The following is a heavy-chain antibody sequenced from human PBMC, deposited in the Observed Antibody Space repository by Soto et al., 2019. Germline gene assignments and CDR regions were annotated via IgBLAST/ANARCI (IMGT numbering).Heavy chain of an antibody. J-gene: IGHJ6*02. CDR2: ISAYNGNT. CDR3: ARAEIAAAVPYYYYYGMDV. CDR1: GYTFTSYG. D-gene: IGHD6-13*01. V-gene: IGHV1-18*01. Sequence: ASVKVSWKASGYTFTSYGISWVRQAPRQGLEWMGWISAYNGNTNYAQKLQGRVTMTTDTSTSTAYMELRSLRSDDTAVYYCARAEIAAAVPYYYYYGMDVWGQGTTVTVSS.